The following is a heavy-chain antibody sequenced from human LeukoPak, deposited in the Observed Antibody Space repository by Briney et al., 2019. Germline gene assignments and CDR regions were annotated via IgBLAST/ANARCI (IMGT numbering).Heavy chain of an antibody. J-gene: IGHJ4*02. CDR3: AKAEGRYPQYSDY. D-gene: IGHD3-16*02. CDR2: ISYDGSNK. V-gene: IGHV3-30*18. Sequence: QPGGSLRLSCAAPGFTFSSYGMHRVRQAPGKGLEWVAVISYDGSNKYYADSVKGRFTISRDNSKNTLYLQMNSLRAEDTAVYYCAKAEGRYPQYSDYWGQGTLVTVSS. CDR1: GFTFSSYG.